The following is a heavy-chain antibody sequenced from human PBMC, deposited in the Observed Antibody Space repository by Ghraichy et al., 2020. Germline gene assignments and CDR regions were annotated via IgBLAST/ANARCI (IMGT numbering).Heavy chain of an antibody. Sequence: SETLSLTCTVSDGSISSSSYYWDWIRQPPGKGLEWIGSIYYSGITYYSPSLKSRVTISVDTSKNQFSLRLSSVTAADTAVYYCTRRAVTNFDYWGQGTLVTVSS. CDR1: DGSISSSSYY. CDR2: IYYSGIT. V-gene: IGHV4-39*01. CDR3: TRRAVTNFDY. J-gene: IGHJ4*02. D-gene: IGHD4-11*01.